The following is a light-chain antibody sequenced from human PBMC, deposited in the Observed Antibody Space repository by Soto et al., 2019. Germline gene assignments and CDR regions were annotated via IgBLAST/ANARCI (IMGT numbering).Light chain of an antibody. CDR3: QQYNYWPS. Sequence: EIVMTQSPATLSVSPGERAALSCRASQSVSSNLAWYQQKPGQAPRLLIYGASTRAPGIPARVSGSGSGTEFTLTISSLQPEDFAFYYCQQYNYWPSFGQVTKLEIK. V-gene: IGKV3-15*01. CDR1: QSVSSN. CDR2: GAS. J-gene: IGKJ2*01.